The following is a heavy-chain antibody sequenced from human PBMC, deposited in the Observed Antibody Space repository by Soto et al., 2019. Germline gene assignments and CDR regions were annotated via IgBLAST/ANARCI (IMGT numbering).Heavy chain of an antibody. Sequence: SVKVSCKASAGTFLHYAHSWVRQAPGQGLEWMGGIIPVLATTTYAQKFQGRVSISADESTSTAYIELSSLNSEDTAVYYCACNWGNSLRNWLAPWGQGTLVTAPQ. D-gene: IGHD7-27*01. J-gene: IGHJ5*02. CDR2: IIPVLATT. V-gene: IGHV1-69*13. CDR3: ACNWGNSLRNWLAP. CDR1: AGTFLHYA.